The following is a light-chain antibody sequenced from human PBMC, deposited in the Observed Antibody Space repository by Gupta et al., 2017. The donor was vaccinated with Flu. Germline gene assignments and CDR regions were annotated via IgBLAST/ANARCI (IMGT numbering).Light chain of an antibody. J-gene: IGKJ1*01. V-gene: IGKV1-5*03. Sequence: IKMTQSPSTPFSSAVDRVTITCRASQSISDWLAWCQQKPGKAPKVLIYKASTLEDGVPSRFSGSGSGTGFTLTISSLQPDDFASYCQQYGNYPWTFGQGTTVEIK. CDR2: KAS. CDR1: QSISDW. CDR3: QQYGNYPWT.